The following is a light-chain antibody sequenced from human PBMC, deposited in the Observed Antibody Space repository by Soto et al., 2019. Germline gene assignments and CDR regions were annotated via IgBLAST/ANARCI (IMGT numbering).Light chain of an antibody. J-gene: IGKJ2*01. Sequence: EIVLTQSPGTLSLSPGERATLSCRASQSVSSSYLGWYQQKPGQAPRLLIYVASRRATGIPDRFSGSVSGTDSTLSISRLEPEAFAVYYCQQYGSSSYTFGQGTKLEIK. V-gene: IGKV3-20*01. CDR1: QSVSSSY. CDR2: VAS. CDR3: QQYGSSSYT.